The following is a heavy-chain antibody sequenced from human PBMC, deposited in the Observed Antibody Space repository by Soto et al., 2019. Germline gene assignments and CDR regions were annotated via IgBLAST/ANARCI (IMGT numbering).Heavy chain of an antibody. CDR3: ARVSGWYEEDAFDI. CDR2: ISAYNGNT. CDR1: GYTFTSYG. V-gene: IGHV1-18*01. J-gene: IGHJ3*02. Sequence: ASVKVSCKASGYTFTSYGISWVRQAPEQGLEWMGWISAYNGNTNYAQKLQGRVTMTTDTSTSTAYMELRSLRSEDTAVYYCARVSGWYEEDAFDIWGQGTMVTVSS. D-gene: IGHD6-19*01.